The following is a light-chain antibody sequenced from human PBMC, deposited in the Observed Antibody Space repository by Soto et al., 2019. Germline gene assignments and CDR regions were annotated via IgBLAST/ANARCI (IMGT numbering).Light chain of an antibody. J-gene: IGLJ1*01. CDR3: TSYTGSSTHV. V-gene: IGLV2-14*01. CDR1: SSDVGGYNY. CDR2: DVS. Sequence: QSVLTQPASVSGSPEQSITISCTGTSSDVGGYNYVSWYQQHPGKAPKLMIYDVSNRPSGVSNRFSGSKSGNTASLTISGLQAEDEADYYCTSYTGSSTHVFGTGTKLTVL.